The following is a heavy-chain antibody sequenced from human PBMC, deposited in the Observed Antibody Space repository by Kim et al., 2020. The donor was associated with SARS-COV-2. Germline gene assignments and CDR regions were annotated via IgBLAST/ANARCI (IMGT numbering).Heavy chain of an antibody. CDR2: IYHSGST. Sequence: SETLSLTCAVSGGSISSSNWWSWVRQPPGKGLEWIGEIYHSGSTNYNPSLKSRVTISVDKSKNQFSLKLSSVTAADTAVYYCARAGTGTTEDGMDVWGQGTTVTVSS. CDR3: ARAGTGTTEDGMDV. V-gene: IGHV4-4*02. CDR1: GGSISSSNW. D-gene: IGHD1-7*01. J-gene: IGHJ6*02.